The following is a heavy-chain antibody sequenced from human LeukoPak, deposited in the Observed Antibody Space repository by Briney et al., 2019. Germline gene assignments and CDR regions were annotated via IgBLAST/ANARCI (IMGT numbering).Heavy chain of an antibody. CDR3: ARDSVACISNSCYLPVY. CDR1: GYTFTSYG. Sequence: GASVKVSCKASGYTFTSYGISWVRQAPGQGLEWMGWISVYNGVTNYAQKLQGRVTMTIDSSTSTVYMELRSLTSDDTAVYYCARDSVACISNSCYLPVYWGQGTLVTVSS. CDR2: ISVYNGVT. D-gene: IGHD2-2*01. J-gene: IGHJ4*02. V-gene: IGHV1-18*01.